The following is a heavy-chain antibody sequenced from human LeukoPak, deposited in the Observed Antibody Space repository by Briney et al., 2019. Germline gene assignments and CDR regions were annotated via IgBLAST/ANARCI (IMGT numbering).Heavy chain of an antibody. Sequence: GGSLRLSCAASGFTFSSYAMSWVRQAPGKGLVWVSHINSDGSWTSYADSVKGRFTISKDNAKNTVYLQMNNLRAEDTAVYYCVSFYETYWGRGTLVTVTS. CDR2: INSDGSWT. CDR1: GFTFSSYA. J-gene: IGHJ4*02. V-gene: IGHV3-74*01. CDR3: VSFYETY. D-gene: IGHD2-2*01.